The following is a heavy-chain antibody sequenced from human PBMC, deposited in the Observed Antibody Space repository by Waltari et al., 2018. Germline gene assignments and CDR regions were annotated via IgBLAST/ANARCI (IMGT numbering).Heavy chain of an antibody. Sequence: EVQLVESGGGLVQHGRSLRLSCAASGFTFDDYAMHWVRQAPGKGLEWVSGISWNSGSIGYADSVKGRFTISRDNAKNSLYLQMNSLRAEDTALYYCAKDNVRWLEVYYFDYWGQGTLVTVSS. V-gene: IGHV3-9*01. D-gene: IGHD5-12*01. CDR3: AKDNVRWLEVYYFDY. CDR1: GFTFDDYA. CDR2: ISWNSGSI. J-gene: IGHJ4*02.